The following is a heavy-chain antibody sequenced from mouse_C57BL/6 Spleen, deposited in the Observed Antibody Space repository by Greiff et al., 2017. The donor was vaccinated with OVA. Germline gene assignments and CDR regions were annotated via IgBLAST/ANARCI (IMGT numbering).Heavy chain of an antibody. Sequence: DVKLQESGPGLVKPSQSLSLTCSVTGYSITSGYYWNWIRQFPGNKLEWMGYISYDGSNNYNPSLKNRISITRDTSKNQFFLKLNSVTTEDTATYYCARVDLYYLDYWGQGTTLTVSS. CDR2: ISYDGSN. CDR1: GYSITSGYY. V-gene: IGHV3-6*01. CDR3: ARVDLYYLDY. J-gene: IGHJ2*01.